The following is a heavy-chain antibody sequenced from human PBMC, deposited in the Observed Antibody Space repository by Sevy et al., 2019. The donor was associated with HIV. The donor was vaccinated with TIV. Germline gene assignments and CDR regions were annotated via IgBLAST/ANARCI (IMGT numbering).Heavy chain of an antibody. V-gene: IGHV4-59*01. CDR2: IYYSGST. D-gene: IGHD3-3*01. CDR3: ARAGGFWSGYYDFDY. CDR1: GGSISSYY. J-gene: IGHJ4*02. Sequence: SETLSLTCTVSGGSISSYYWSWIRKPPGKGLEWIGYIYYSGSTNYNPSLKSRVTISVDTSKNQFSLKLSSVTAADTAVYYCARAGGFWSGYYDFDYWGQGTLVTVSS.